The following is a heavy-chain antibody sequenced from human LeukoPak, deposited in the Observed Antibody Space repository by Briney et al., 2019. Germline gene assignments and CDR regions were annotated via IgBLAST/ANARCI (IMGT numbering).Heavy chain of an antibody. Sequence: PGGSLRLSCAASGFTFSSDSMNWVRQAPGKGLEWIAYISNSGDTIYYADSVKGRFTISRDNAKDSLYLQMNSLRAEDTAVYYCARVGGTPVLLWFGESMDYWGQGTLVTVSS. CDR2: ISNSGDTI. CDR1: GFTFSSDS. J-gene: IGHJ4*02. D-gene: IGHD3-10*01. V-gene: IGHV3-48*01. CDR3: ARVGGTPVLLWFGESMDY.